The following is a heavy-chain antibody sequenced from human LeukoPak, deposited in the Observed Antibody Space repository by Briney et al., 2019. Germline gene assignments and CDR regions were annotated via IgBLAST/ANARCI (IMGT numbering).Heavy chain of an antibody. D-gene: IGHD5-18*01. CDR2: IYYSGST. J-gene: IGHJ4*02. CDR1: GGSISSYY. Sequence: SETLSLTCTVSGGSISSYYWSWIRQPPGKGLEWIGYIYYSGSTNYNPSLKSRVTISVDTSKNQFSLKLSSVTAADTAVYYCARRGYSYGPFDYWGQGTLVTVSS. V-gene: IGHV4-59*08. CDR3: ARRGYSYGPFDY.